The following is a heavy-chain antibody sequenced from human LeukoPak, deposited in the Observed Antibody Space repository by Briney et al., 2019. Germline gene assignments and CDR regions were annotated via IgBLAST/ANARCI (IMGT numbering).Heavy chain of an antibody. V-gene: IGHV3-69-1*01. CDR2: ISSSTII. Sequence: GGSLRLSCAASGFTFSDYTMNWVWQAPRKGLEWVSYISSSTIINYADSVKGRFTISRDNAKNSLYLQMNSLRAEDTAVYYCARGDYYDSSGYYYTYWGQGTLVTVSS. J-gene: IGHJ4*02. D-gene: IGHD3-22*01. CDR3: ARGDYYDSSGYYYTY. CDR1: GFTFSDYT.